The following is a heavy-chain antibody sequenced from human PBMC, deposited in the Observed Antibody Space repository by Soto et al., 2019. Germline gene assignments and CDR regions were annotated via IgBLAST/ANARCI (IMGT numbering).Heavy chain of an antibody. J-gene: IGHJ4*02. Sequence: SETLSLTCAVYGGSFSGYYWSWIRQPPGKGLEWIGEINHSGSTNYNPPLKSRVTISIDTSKNQLSLKLSSVTAADTAVYYCARGWGRIFDYWGQGTLVTVSS. CDR3: ARGWGRIFDY. V-gene: IGHV4-34*01. CDR2: INHSGST. CDR1: GGSFSGYY. D-gene: IGHD7-27*01.